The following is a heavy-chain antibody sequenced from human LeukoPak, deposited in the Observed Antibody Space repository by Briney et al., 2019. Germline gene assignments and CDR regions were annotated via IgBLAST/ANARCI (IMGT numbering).Heavy chain of an antibody. Sequence: PSETLSLTCAVYGGSFSGHYWTWIRQPPGKGLEWIGEIDHTGRSTYNPSLTSRVTISKDSSKNQFSLSLESVIAADTAVYFCARGENSGSYFSYFDSWAQGTPVTVSS. J-gene: IGHJ5*01. CDR2: IDHTGRS. V-gene: IGHV4-34*01. D-gene: IGHD3-10*01. CDR1: GGSFSGHY. CDR3: ARGENSGSYFSYFDS.